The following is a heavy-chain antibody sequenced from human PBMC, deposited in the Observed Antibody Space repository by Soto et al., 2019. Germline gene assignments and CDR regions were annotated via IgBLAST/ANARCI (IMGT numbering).Heavy chain of an antibody. D-gene: IGHD6-13*01. CDR3: AKVSSSWYSDFFDY. J-gene: IGHJ4*02. V-gene: IGHV3-23*01. CDR1: GFTFSSHA. CDR2: LSGSGGSI. Sequence: GGSLRLSCTASGFTFSSHAMTWVRQAPGKGLEWVSGLSGSGGSIYYADSVKGRFTISRDNSMNTLYLQMKSLRAEDTAVYYCAKVSSSWYSDFFDYWGQGTLVTVSS.